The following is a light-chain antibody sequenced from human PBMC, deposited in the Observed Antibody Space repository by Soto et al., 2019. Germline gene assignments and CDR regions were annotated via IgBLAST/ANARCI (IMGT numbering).Light chain of an antibody. J-gene: IGKJ4*01. Sequence: EVVLTQSPGTLSLSPGERATLSCRASQSVKDYLAWYQQKPGQPPRLLIFDASNRATGFPARFSGGGSGTDITLTISSLETEDFAVYYCQQRANWPPTFGGGTKLEI. CDR1: QSVKDY. CDR3: QQRANWPPT. V-gene: IGKV3-11*01. CDR2: DAS.